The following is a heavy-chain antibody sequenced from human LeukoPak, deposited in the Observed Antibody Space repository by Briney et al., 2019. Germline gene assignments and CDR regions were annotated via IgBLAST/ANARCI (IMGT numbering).Heavy chain of an antibody. CDR1: GFTFNRCW. V-gene: IGHV3-7*01. CDR2: INPDGRDT. J-gene: IGHJ1*01. Sequence: GGSLRLSCVVSGFTFNRCWMNWVRQAPGKGLEWVAHINPDGRDTYYVDSVKGRFTISRDNAQNSMYLQMNSLRVEDTAVYYCTSWGDTTAEYFQRWGQGTLVTVSS. D-gene: IGHD2-21*02. CDR3: TSWGDTTAEYFQR.